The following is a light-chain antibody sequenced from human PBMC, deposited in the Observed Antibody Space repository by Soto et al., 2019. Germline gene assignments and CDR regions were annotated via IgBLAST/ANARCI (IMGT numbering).Light chain of an antibody. CDR2: AAS. CDR3: QQSYSTPRT. CDR1: QSISNY. Sequence: DIQMTQSPSSLSASIGDRVTITCRAGQSISNYLNWYQQKPGKAPKLLIYAASILQSGVPSRFSGSGSGTDFTLTISSLQHEDFATYYCQQSYSTPRTFGQGTKLEIK. J-gene: IGKJ2*01. V-gene: IGKV1-39*01.